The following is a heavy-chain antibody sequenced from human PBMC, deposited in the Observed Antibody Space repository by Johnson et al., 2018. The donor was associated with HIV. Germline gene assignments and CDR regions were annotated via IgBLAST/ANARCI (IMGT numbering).Heavy chain of an antibody. CDR2: IKQDGSEK. D-gene: IGHD3-3*01. Sequence: VLLVESGGGVVQPGGSLRLSCAASGFTFSSYWMSWVRQAPGKGLEWVANIKQDGSEKYYVDSVKGRFTISRDNAKNSLYLQMNSLRAEDTAVYYCAKGYYDSPFGFDIWGQGTMVTVSS. V-gene: IGHV3-7*02. CDR1: GFTFSSYW. CDR3: AKGYYDSPFGFDI. J-gene: IGHJ3*02.